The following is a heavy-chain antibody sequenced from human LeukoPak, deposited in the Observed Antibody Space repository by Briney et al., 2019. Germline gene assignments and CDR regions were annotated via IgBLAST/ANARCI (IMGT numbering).Heavy chain of an antibody. CDR1: GFTFSSFS. CDR3: ARVGDFWSGYHLDY. V-gene: IGHV3-48*01. CDR2: ISSSSSTI. J-gene: IGHJ4*02. D-gene: IGHD3-3*01. Sequence: PGGSLRLSCAASGFTFSSFSMTWVRQAPGKGLEWVSYISSSSSTIYYADSVKGRFTISRDNAKNSLYLQMNSLRAEDTAVYYCARVGDFWSGYHLDYWGQGTLVTVSS.